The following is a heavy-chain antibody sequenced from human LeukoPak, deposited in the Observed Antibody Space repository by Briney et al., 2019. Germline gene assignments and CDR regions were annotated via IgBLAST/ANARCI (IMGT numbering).Heavy chain of an antibody. V-gene: IGHV3-23*01. CDR3: AKCGFSSSWSNYYYYYMDV. CDR1: GFTFSSHG. Sequence: PGGSLRLSCAASGFTFSSHGMNWVRQAPGKGLEWVSGISPSGGITYYTDSVKGRFTISRDNSKNTQSLQMNSLRAEDTAVYYCAKCGFSSSWSNYYYYYMDVWGKGTTVTVSS. D-gene: IGHD6-13*01. CDR2: ISPSGGIT. J-gene: IGHJ6*03.